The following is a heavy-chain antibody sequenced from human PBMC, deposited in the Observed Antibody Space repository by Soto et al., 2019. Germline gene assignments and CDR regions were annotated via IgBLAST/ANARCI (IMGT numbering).Heavy chain of an antibody. J-gene: IGHJ5*02. Sequence: SETLSLTCPVSGGSISSYYWSWIRQPPGKGLEWIGYIYYSGGTNYNPSLKSRVTISVDTSKNQFSLKLSSVTAADTAVYYCARHARYYDILTGYSTLSWFDPWGQGTLVTVSS. CDR2: IYYSGGT. V-gene: IGHV4-59*08. CDR3: ARHARYYDILTGYSTLSWFDP. CDR1: GGSISSYY. D-gene: IGHD3-9*01.